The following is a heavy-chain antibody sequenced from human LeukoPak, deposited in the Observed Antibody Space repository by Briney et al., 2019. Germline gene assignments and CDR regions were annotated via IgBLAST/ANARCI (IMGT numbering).Heavy chain of an antibody. CDR1: GGTFSSYA. CDR2: IIPIFGTA. CDR3: ARHEWELTDFDY. D-gene: IGHD1-26*01. V-gene: IGHV1-69*13. Sequence: ASVKVSCKASGGTFSSYAISWVRQAPGQGLEWMGGIIPIFGTANYAQKFQGRVTITADESTSTAYMELSGLRSEDTAVYYCARHEWELTDFDYWGQGTLVTVSS. J-gene: IGHJ4*02.